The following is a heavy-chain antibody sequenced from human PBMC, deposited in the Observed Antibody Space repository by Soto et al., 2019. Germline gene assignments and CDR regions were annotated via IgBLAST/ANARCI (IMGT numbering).Heavy chain of an antibody. CDR1: GFTFSSYR. J-gene: IGHJ4*01. V-gene: IGHV3-74*01. Sequence: VQLVESGGGLVQPGGSLRLSCAASGFTFSSYRMHWVRQVPGQGLVWLSRIFAGGTATSYADSVRGRFTISRENAKNTMNLQMNRPRVKKRAISYSPRNPENEGHVWRLDYWGKESWSPSPQ. CDR2: IFAGGTAT. CDR3: PRNPENEGHVWRLDY. D-gene: IGHD3-16*01.